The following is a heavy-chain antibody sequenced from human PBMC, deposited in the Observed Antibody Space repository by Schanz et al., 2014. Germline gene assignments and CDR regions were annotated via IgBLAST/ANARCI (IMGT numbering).Heavy chain of an antibody. V-gene: IGHV3-7*01. J-gene: IGHJ4*02. Sequence: EVQLVESGGGLVQPGGSLRLSCVASGFTFSNYWMTWVRQAPGKGLEWVANIKQDESEKYYVDSVKGRFTISRDNAKNSLFLHMNSLRAEDTALYCCAGDRRNADLDYWGQGTLVTVSS. D-gene: IGHD1-1*01. CDR2: IKQDESEK. CDR3: AGDRRNADLDY. CDR1: GFTFSNYW.